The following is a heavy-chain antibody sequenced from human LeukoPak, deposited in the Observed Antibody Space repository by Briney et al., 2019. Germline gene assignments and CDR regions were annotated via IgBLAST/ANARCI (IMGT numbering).Heavy chain of an antibody. Sequence: SVKVSCKASGGTFNDYAITWLRQAPGQGLEWMGGIIPIFGTTNYAQKFQGRVTINADESTDTANMELSSLRSEDTAVYYCARALDILVVPGADNWLDPWGQGTLVTVSS. CDR2: IIPIFGTT. V-gene: IGHV1-69*13. CDR1: GGTFNDYA. D-gene: IGHD2-2*01. J-gene: IGHJ5*02. CDR3: ARALDILVVPGADNWLDP.